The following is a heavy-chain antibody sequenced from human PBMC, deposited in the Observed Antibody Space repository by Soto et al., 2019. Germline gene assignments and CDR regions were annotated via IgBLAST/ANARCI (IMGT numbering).Heavy chain of an antibody. Sequence: QVQLVESGGGVVQPGRSLRLSCAASGFVFGNYAMHWVRQAPGKGPEWMTVIGHDGINKYYADSVRGRFTISRDDSKNTLYLQMNSLRVEDSAVYYCARDPVPGDPDYYDYWGQGTLVTVSS. CDR3: ARDPVPGDPDYYDY. CDR1: GFVFGNYA. CDR2: IGHDGINK. V-gene: IGHV3-30*04. J-gene: IGHJ4*02. D-gene: IGHD2-21*02.